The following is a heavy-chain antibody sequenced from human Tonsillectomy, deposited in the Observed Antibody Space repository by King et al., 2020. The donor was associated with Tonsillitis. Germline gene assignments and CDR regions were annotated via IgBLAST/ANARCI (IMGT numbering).Heavy chain of an antibody. D-gene: IGHD3-10*01. CDR3: ARELRKGLTMVRGVMGY. CDR1: GYTFTSYG. V-gene: IGHV1-18*01. CDR2: ISAYNGNT. J-gene: IGHJ4*02. Sequence: QLVQSGAEVKKPGASVKVSCKASGYTFTSYGISWVRQAPGQGLEWMGWISAYNGNTNYAQKLQGRVTMTTDTSTSTAYMELRSLSSDDTAGYYCARELRKGLTMVRGVMGYWGQGTLVTVSS.